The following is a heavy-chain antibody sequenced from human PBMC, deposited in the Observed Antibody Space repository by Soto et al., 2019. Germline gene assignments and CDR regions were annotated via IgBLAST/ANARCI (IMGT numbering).Heavy chain of an antibody. V-gene: IGHV3-48*02. CDR2: ISSSSSTI. CDR1: GFTFSSYS. CDR3: AREGGSGWYISWVGLTDSLGTSTFFDY. J-gene: IGHJ4*02. D-gene: IGHD6-19*01. Sequence: EVQLVESGGGLVQPGGSLRLSCAASGFTFSSYSMNWVRQAPGKGLEWVSYISSSSSTIYYADSVKGRFTISRDNAKNSLYLQMNSLRDEDTAVYYCAREGGSGWYISWVGLTDSLGTSTFFDYWGQGTLVTVSS.